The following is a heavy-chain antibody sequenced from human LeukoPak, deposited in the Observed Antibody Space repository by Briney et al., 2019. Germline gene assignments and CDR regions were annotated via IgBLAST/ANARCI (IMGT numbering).Heavy chain of an antibody. CDR1: RFTFSGFS. V-gene: IGHV3-64*02. Sequence: PGGSLRPSYAASRFTFSGFSMHWPRQARGRGLEYVSAINGSGDSTFYADSVKGRFTISRDNSKNTVYLQMGSLRGEDMALYFCARIGGENFYDLWGQGTLVTVSS. J-gene: IGHJ5*02. CDR2: INGSGDST. D-gene: IGHD2/OR15-2a*01. CDR3: ARIGGENFYDL.